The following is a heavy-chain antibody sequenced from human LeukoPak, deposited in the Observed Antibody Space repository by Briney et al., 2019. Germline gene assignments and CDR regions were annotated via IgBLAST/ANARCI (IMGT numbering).Heavy chain of an antibody. V-gene: IGHV3-23*01. CDR2: SSGSGGST. D-gene: IGHD2-2*01. CDR3: AKYAGLYYSDY. J-gene: IGHJ4*02. Sequence: GGSLRLSCAASGFTFSNYAMSWVRQAPGKGLEWVSASSGSGGSTHYADSVKGRFTISRDNSKNTLYLQMNSLRAGVTAVYYCAKYAGLYYSDYWGQGTLVTVSS. CDR1: GFTFSNYA.